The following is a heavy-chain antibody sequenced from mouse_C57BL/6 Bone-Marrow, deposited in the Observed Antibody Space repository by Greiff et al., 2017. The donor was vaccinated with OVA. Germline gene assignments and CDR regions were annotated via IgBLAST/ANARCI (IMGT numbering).Heavy chain of an antibody. CDR3: ARYDYYWYFDV. CDR1: GFTFSDFY. J-gene: IGHJ1*03. CDR2: SRNKANDYTT. V-gene: IGHV7-1*01. Sequence: DVMLVESGGGLVQSGRSLRLSCATSGFTFSDFYMEWVRQAPGKGLEWIAASRNKANDYTTEYSASVKGRFIVSRDTSQSILYLQMNALRAEDTAIYYCARYDYYWYFDVWGTGTTVTVSS.